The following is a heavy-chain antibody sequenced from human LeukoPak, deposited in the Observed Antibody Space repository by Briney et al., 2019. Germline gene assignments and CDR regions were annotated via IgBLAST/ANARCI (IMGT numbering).Heavy chain of an antibody. CDR1: GGTFSSYA. J-gene: IGHJ6*02. CDR3: AREGCSGGSCYSFFDSYYYYYGMDV. D-gene: IGHD2-15*01. V-gene: IGHV1-69*13. CDR2: IIPIFGTA. Sequence: SVTVSCKASGGTFSSYALSWVRQAPGQGLEWMGGIIPIFGTANYAQKFQGRGTITADESTSTAYMELSSLRSEDTAVYYCAREGCSGGSCYSFFDSYYYYYGMDVWGQGTTVTVSS.